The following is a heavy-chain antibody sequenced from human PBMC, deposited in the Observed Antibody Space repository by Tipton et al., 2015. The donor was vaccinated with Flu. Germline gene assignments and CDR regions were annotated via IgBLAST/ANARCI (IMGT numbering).Heavy chain of an antibody. Sequence: TLSLTCSVSGGSVSSFFWSWIRQPAGKGLEWIGRIYTSGSTKYNPSLKSRVTMSVDTSKNQVSLKLTSVTAADTAVYYCAREKPPFYYNSGDLSGFDPWGPGTLVTVSS. CDR1: GGSVSSFF. CDR3: AREKPPFYYNSGDLSGFDP. J-gene: IGHJ5*02. CDR2: IYTSGST. V-gene: IGHV4-4*07. D-gene: IGHD3-10*01.